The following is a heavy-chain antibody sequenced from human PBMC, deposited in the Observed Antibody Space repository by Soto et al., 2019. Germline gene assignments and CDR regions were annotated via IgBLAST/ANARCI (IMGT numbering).Heavy chain of an antibody. CDR2: IYYSGST. Sequence: QLQLQESGPGLVKPSETLSLTCTVSGGSISSRGYYWGWIRQPPGKGLEWIGTIYYSGSTYYNPSLKSRVTISVDTSKNQFSRELSSVTAADTAVYYCATSNWFDPWGQGTLVTVSS. CDR3: ATSNWFDP. CDR1: GGSISSRGYY. V-gene: IGHV4-39*01. J-gene: IGHJ5*02.